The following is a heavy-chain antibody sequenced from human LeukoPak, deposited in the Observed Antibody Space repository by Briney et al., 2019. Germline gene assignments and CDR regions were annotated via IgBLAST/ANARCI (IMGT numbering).Heavy chain of an antibody. V-gene: IGHV1-24*01. Sequence: ASVKVSCKVSGYTLTELSMHWVRQAPGKGLEWMGGFDPEDGETIYAQKFQGRVTMTEDTSTDTAYMELSSLRSEDTAVYYCATVIGQSSPPPSDWFDPWGQGTLVTVSS. CDR1: GYTLTELS. CDR2: FDPEDGET. CDR3: ATVIGQSSPPPSDWFDP. D-gene: IGHD2-2*01. J-gene: IGHJ5*02.